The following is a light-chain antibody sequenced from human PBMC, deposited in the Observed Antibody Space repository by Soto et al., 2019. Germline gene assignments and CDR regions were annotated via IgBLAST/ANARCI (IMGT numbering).Light chain of an antibody. V-gene: IGKV3-15*01. Sequence: EIVMTQSPATLSVSPGERATLSCRASQSVSSNLAWYQQKPGQAPRVLIYGASTRATGIPARFSGSGSWTEFTLTISSLQYEDFAVYYCQQYNNWPRTFGQGTKVEIK. CDR2: GAS. J-gene: IGKJ1*01. CDR3: QQYNNWPRT. CDR1: QSVSSN.